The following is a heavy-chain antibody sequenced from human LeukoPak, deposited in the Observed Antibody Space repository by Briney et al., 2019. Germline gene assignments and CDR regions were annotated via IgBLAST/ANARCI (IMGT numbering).Heavy chain of an antibody. CDR1: GASPSSSAYY. Sequence: PSETLSLTCSVSGASPSSSAYYWSWIRQHPGKGLEWIGYIYHSGSTYCNPSLRGRGTISIDTSKNQFSLRLSSVTAADTAVYYCARAAYGSGSSAFDYWGQGTLVTVSS. J-gene: IGHJ4*02. D-gene: IGHD3-10*01. CDR2: IYHSGST. CDR3: ARAAYGSGSSAFDY. V-gene: IGHV4-31*03.